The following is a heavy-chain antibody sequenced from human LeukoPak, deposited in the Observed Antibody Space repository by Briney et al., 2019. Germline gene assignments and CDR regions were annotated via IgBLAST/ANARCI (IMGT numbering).Heavy chain of an antibody. V-gene: IGHV3-48*01. D-gene: IGHD2/OR15-2a*01. Sequence: GGSLRLSCAASGFTYSSYNMNWVRQAPGKGLEWVSYISSSSTTIYYADSVKGRFTISRDNAKNSLYLQMNSLRAEDTAVYYFARVDSNSYYYYYYYMDVWGKGTTVTVSS. J-gene: IGHJ6*03. CDR3: ARVDSNSYYYYYYYMDV. CDR1: GFTYSSYN. CDR2: ISSSSTTI.